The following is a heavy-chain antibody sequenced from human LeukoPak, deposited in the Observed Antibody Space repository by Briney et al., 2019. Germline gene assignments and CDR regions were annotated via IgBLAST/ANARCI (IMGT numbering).Heavy chain of an antibody. Sequence: ASVKVSCKASGYTFTSYGISWVRQAPGQGLEWMGWISAYNGNTNYAQKLQGRVTMTTDTSTSTAYMELRSLRSDDTAVYYCARDDGYYYDSSGDAFDIWGQGTMVTVSS. D-gene: IGHD3-22*01. CDR3: ARDDGYYYDSSGDAFDI. J-gene: IGHJ3*02. V-gene: IGHV1-18*01. CDR2: ISAYNGNT. CDR1: GYTFTSYG.